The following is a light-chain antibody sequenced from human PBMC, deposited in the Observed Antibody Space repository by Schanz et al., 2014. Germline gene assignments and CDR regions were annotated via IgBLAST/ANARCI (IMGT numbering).Light chain of an antibody. CDR1: QSVSSN. CDR3: QQYNSYSL. V-gene: IGKV3D-15*01. J-gene: IGKJ2*01. Sequence: EIVLTQSPGTLSLSPGERATLSCRASQSVSSNLAWYQQKPGQAPRLLIYGASTRATGIPARFSGSGSGTDFTLAISSLQPDDFATYYCQQYNSYSLFGQGTKLEIK. CDR2: GAS.